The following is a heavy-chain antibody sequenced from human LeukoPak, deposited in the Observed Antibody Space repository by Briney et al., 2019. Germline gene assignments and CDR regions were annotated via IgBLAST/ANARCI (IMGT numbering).Heavy chain of an antibody. CDR3: ARDARDGYNSLGSYYFDY. CDR2: IIPIFGTA. CDR1: GGTFXXYA. J-gene: IGHJ4*02. V-gene: IGHV1-69*01. D-gene: IGHD5-24*01. Sequence: KXSXXAXGGTFXXYAISWVRQAPGQGLEWMGGIIPIFGTANYAQKFQGRVTITADESTSTAYMELSSLRSEDTAVYYCARDARDGYNSLGSYYFDYWGQGTLVAVSS.